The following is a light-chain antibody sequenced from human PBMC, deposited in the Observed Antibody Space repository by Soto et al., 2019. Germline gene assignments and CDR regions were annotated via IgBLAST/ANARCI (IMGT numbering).Light chain of an antibody. J-gene: IGKJ5*01. CDR2: DAS. V-gene: IGKV3-11*01. CDR3: QQRSSWLPVT. Sequence: ETVLTQSPATLSLSPGERATLSCRASQSVSTSLAWYQQKPGQAPRLLIYDASSRAAGIPARFSGSGSGTDFTLTISKVEPEDFAVSYSQQRSSWLPVTFGQGTRLEI. CDR1: QSVSTS.